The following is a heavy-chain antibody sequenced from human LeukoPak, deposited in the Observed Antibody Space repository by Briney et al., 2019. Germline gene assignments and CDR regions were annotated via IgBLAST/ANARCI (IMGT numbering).Heavy chain of an antibody. J-gene: IGHJ4*02. CDR1: GGSISSYY. V-gene: IGHV4-59*12. D-gene: IGHD6-6*01. CDR3: ARRGSIAAHFDY. CDR2: IYYSGST. Sequence: SETLSLTCTVSGGSISSYYWSWIRQPPGKGLEWIGYIYYSGSTKYNPSPKSRVTISAEPSKNQFSLKLNSVTAADTAVYYCARRGSIAAHFDYWGQGTLVTVSS.